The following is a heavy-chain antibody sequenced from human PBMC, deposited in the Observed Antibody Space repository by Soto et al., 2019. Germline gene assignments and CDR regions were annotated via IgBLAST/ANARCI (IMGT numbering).Heavy chain of an antibody. CDR1: GGSISSSSYY. V-gene: IGHV4-39*01. Sequence: SETLSLTCTVSGGSISSSSYYWGWIRQPPGKGLEWIGSIYYSGSTYYNPSLKSRVTISVDTSKNQFSLKLSSVTAADTAVYYCARHGDSYYYYGMDVWRQGTTVTVSS. D-gene: IGHD2-21*01. J-gene: IGHJ6*02. CDR2: IYYSGST. CDR3: ARHGDSYYYYGMDV.